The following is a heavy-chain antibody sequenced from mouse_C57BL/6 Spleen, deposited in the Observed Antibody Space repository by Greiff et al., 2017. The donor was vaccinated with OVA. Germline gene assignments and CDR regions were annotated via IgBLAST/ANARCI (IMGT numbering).Heavy chain of an antibody. D-gene: IGHD4-1*01. CDR3: TRERGELLYWYFDV. Sequence: EVKVVESGAGLVKPGGSLKLSCAASGFTFSSYAMSWVRQTPEKRLEWVAYISSGGDYIYYADTVKGRFTISRDNARHTLYLQMSSLKSEDTAMYYCTRERGELLYWYFDVWGTGTTVTVSS. CDR2: ISSGGDYI. J-gene: IGHJ1*03. V-gene: IGHV5-9-1*02. CDR1: GFTFSSYA.